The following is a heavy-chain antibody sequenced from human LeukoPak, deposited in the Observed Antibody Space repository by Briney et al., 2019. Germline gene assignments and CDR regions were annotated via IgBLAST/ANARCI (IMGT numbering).Heavy chain of an antibody. Sequence: PSETLSLTCAVYGGSFSGYYWSWICQPPGKGLEWIGEINHSGSTNYNPSLKSRVTISVDTSKNQFSLKLSSVTAADTAVYYCARGNPTYYYDSSGYYLVSGAFDIWGQGTMVTVSS. CDR1: GGSFSGYY. CDR3: ARGNPTYYYDSSGYYLVSGAFDI. V-gene: IGHV4-34*01. D-gene: IGHD3-22*01. J-gene: IGHJ3*02. CDR2: INHSGST.